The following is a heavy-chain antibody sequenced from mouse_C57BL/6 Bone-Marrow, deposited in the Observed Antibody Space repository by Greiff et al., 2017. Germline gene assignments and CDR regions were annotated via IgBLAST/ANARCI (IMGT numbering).Heavy chain of an antibody. Sequence: EVQLVESGGGLVKPGGSLKLSCAASGFTFSSYAMSWVRQTPEKRLEWVATISDGGSYTYYPDNVKGRFTISRDNAKNNLYLQMSHLKSEDTAMYYCARGWDRWYFDVWGTGTTVTVSS. CDR3: ARGWDRWYFDV. J-gene: IGHJ1*03. V-gene: IGHV5-4*01. CDR2: ISDGGSYT. CDR1: GFTFSSYA. D-gene: IGHD4-1*01.